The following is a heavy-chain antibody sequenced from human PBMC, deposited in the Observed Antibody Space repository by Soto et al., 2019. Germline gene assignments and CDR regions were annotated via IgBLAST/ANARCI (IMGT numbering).Heavy chain of an antibody. CDR1: GFTFSSYS. Sequence: EVQLVESGGGLVKPGGSLRLSCAASGFTFSSYSMNWVRQAPGKGLEWVSSISSSSSYIYYADSVKGRFTISRDNAKNSLFWKMNSLRAEETAVYYCARDQPGYSYGYGLGYWGQGTLVTVSS. CDR2: ISSSSSYI. J-gene: IGHJ4*02. D-gene: IGHD5-18*01. V-gene: IGHV3-21*01. CDR3: ARDQPGYSYGYGLGY.